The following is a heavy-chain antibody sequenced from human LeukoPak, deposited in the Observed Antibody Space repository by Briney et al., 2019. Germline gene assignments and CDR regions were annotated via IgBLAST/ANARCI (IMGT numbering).Heavy chain of an antibody. CDR3: ARGSHDYVWGSHRHFDY. V-gene: IGHV3-11*01. D-gene: IGHD3-16*02. CDR2: ITSGNSTI. CDR1: RFTFNVHY. J-gene: IGHJ4*02. Sequence: SGVSLRLLCAASRFTFNVHYMSWLRHAPGKARECVTYITSGNSTIYYAAFVKGRLTTTRDNARKSLYLQVSTQRDEDTAGYCCARGSHDYVWGSHRHFDYWGKGTLVTVSS.